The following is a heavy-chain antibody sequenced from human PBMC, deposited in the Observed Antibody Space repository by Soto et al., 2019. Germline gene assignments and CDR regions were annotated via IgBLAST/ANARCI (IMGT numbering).Heavy chain of an antibody. D-gene: IGHD2-21*01. V-gene: IGHV4-59*08. CDR3: ARLGAYYQSLDP. CDR1: GDSISTYY. Sequence: SETLSLTCTVSGDSISTYYWSWIRQPPGKGLEWIGYIYYSGSTNYNPSLKSRVTISVDTSKNQFSLKLSSVTAADTAVYYCARLGAYYQSLDPWGPGTLVTVSS. CDR2: IYYSGST. J-gene: IGHJ5*02.